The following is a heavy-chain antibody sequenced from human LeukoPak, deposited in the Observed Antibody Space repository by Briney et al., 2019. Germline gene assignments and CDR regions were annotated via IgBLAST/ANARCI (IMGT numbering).Heavy chain of an antibody. V-gene: IGHV4-34*01. J-gene: IGHJ4*02. Sequence: SETPSLTCAVYGGSFSGYYWSWIRQPPGKGLEWMGEINHSGSTNYNPSLKSRVTISVDTSKNQFSLKLSSVTAADTAVYYCARANYRGIVVVVNYFDYWGQGTLVTVSS. CDR2: INHSGST. CDR1: GGSFSGYY. D-gene: IGHD3-22*01. CDR3: ARANYRGIVVVVNYFDY.